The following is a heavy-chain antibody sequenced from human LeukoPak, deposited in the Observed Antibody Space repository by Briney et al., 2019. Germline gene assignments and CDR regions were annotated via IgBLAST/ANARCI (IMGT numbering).Heavy chain of an antibody. J-gene: IGHJ4*02. CDR1: GFTFSSYS. CDR2: ISSSSSYI. CDR3: ARDLVSGSGSYGH. D-gene: IGHD3-10*01. Sequence: GGSLRLSCAASGFTFSSYSMNWVRQAPGKGLEWVSSISSSSSYIYYADSVKGRFTISRDNAKNTLYLQMNSLRAEDTAVYYCARDLVSGSGSYGHWGQGTLVTVSS. V-gene: IGHV3-21*01.